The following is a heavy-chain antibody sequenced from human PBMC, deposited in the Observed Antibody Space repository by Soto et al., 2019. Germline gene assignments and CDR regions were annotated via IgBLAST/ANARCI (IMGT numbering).Heavy chain of an antibody. Sequence: GGSLRLSCAASGFTFSSYGMHWVRQAPGKGLEWVAVISYDGSNKYYADSVKGRFTISRDNSKNTLYLQMNSLRAEDTAVYYCANVWQQLDYYYYYYMDVWGKGTTVTVSS. V-gene: IGHV3-30*18. D-gene: IGHD6-13*01. CDR2: ISYDGSNK. J-gene: IGHJ6*03. CDR3: ANVWQQLDYYYYYYMDV. CDR1: GFTFSSYG.